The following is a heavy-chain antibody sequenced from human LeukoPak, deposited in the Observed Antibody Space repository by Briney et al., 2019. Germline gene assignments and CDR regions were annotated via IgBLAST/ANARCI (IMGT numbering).Heavy chain of an antibody. D-gene: IGHD5-12*01. J-gene: IGHJ3*02. CDR1: GFTFSNYA. V-gene: IGHV3-30-3*01. CDR3: ARGGRYSGYEGAFDI. CDR2: ISYDGSNK. Sequence: GGSLRLSCAASGFTFSNYAMHWVRQAPGKGLEWVAVISYDGSNKYYADSVKGRFTISRDNSKNTLYLQMNSLRAEDTAVYYCARGGRYSGYEGAFDIWGQGTMVTVSS.